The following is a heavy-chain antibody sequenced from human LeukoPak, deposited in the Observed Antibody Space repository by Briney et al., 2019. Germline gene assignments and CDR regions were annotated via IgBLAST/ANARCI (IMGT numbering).Heavy chain of an antibody. Sequence: PSETLSLTCAVYGGSFSGYYWSWIRQPPGKGLEWIGEINHSGRTNYNPSLKSRVTISVDTSKNQFSLKLSSVTAADTAVYYCARLGIAAAYFDYWXQGTLVTVXS. CDR3: ARLGIAAAYFDY. CDR1: GGSFSGYY. CDR2: INHSGRT. V-gene: IGHV4-34*01. J-gene: IGHJ4*02. D-gene: IGHD6-13*01.